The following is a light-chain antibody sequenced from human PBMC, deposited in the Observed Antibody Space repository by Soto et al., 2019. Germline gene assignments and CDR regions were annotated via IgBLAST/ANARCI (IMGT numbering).Light chain of an antibody. J-gene: IGKJ1*01. CDR2: KAS. V-gene: IGKV1-5*03. Sequence: DIQMTQSPSTLSASVGDRVTITCRASQSINTWLAWYQLKPGRAPKLLISKASTLESGVSSRFSGSGSGTEFTLTISSLQPDDFATYDCQQYQTYSQFGQGTKVEIK. CDR1: QSINTW. CDR3: QQYQTYSQ.